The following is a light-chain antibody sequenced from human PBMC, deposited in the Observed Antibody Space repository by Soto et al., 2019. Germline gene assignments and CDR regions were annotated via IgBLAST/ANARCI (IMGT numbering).Light chain of an antibody. CDR3: QQYDNSPIT. V-gene: IGKV3-20*01. J-gene: IGKJ1*01. CDR2: GAS. Sequence: EIVLTQSPGILSLSPGERASLSCGASQSIIISFLAWYQQKPGQAPRLLIYGASSRATGIPDRFSGTGSETDFTLTISRLEPEDFAVYYCQQYDNSPITFGQGTKVDIK. CDR1: QSIIISF.